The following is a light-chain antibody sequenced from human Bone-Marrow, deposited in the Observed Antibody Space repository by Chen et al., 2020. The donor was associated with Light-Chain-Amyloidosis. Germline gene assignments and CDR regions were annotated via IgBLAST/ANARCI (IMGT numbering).Light chain of an antibody. CDR1: KIGSTS. CDR3: QVWDRSSDRPV. Sequence: SYVLTQPSSVSVAPGQTDTIACGGNKIGSTSVHWYQQTPGQAPLLVVYDDSYRPSGIPERLSGSNSGNTATLPISRVEAGDEADYYCQVWDRSSDRPVFGGGTKLTVL. V-gene: IGLV3-21*02. J-gene: IGLJ3*02. CDR2: DDS.